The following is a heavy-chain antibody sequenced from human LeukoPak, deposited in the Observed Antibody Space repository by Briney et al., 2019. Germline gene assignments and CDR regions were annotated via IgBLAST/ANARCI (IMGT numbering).Heavy chain of an antibody. V-gene: IGHV4-34*01. Sequence: SETLSLTCAVYGGSFSGYYWSWIRQPPGKGLEWIGEISHSGSTNYNPSLKSRVTISVDTSKNQFSLKLSSVTAADTAVYYCARIGYCSSTSCYGVGYYYYYMDVWGKGTTVTVSS. CDR2: ISHSGST. J-gene: IGHJ6*03. CDR1: GGSFSGYY. CDR3: ARIGYCSSTSCYGVGYYYYYMDV. D-gene: IGHD2-2*01.